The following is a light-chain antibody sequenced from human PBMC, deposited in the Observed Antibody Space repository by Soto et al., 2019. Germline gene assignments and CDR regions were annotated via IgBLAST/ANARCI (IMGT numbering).Light chain of an antibody. CDR2: DAS. CDR3: HQRSNWPRT. J-gene: IGKJ2*02. CDR1: QSVSSY. V-gene: IGKV3-11*01. Sequence: EIVLTQSRATLSLSPGERATLSCRASQSVSSYLAWYQQKPGQAPRLLIYDASNRATGIPARFSGSGSGTDFTLTLSSLEPEDFAVYYCHQRSNWPRTFGQGTKLEIK.